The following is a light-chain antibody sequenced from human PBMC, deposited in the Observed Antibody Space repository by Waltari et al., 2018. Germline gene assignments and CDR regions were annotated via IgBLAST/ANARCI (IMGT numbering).Light chain of an antibody. CDR2: QAP. CDR3: QHYNGYPLT. J-gene: IGKJ4*01. CDR1: QSISSW. V-gene: IGKV1-5*03. Sequence: DIQMTQSPSTLSASVGDRVPITCRASQSISSWLAWYQQKPGKAPKFLLYQAPSLESGVPSRFRGRGSWTEFTLTISSLQPDDFATYYCQHYNGYPLTFGGGTKVEIK.